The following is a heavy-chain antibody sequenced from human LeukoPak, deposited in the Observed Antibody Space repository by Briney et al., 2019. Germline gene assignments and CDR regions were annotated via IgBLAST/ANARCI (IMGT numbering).Heavy chain of an antibody. CDR1: GGSSIGSGGYY. J-gene: IGHJ4*02. Sequence: SETLSLTCTVSGGSSIGSGGYYWTWIRQHPEKGLEWIGYFYHRASYNPSLKSRVTISVDTSENQFSLSLASVTAADTAVYYCVREGEYGEDYYWGQGAQVIVST. D-gene: IGHD4-17*01. V-gene: IGHV4-31*03. CDR3: VREGEYGEDYY. CDR2: FYHRA.